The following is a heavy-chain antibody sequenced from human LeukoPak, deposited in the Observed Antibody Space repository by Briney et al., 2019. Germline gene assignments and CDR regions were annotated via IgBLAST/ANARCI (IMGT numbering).Heavy chain of an antibody. Sequence: SGGSLRLSCAASGFTFSSYAMHWVRQAPGKGLEWVAVISYDGSNKYYADSVKGRFTVSRDNSKNTLYLQMNSLRPEDTAVYYCARDRWYSSSCIGCDAFDIWGQGTMVTVSS. J-gene: IGHJ3*02. CDR2: ISYDGSNK. V-gene: IGHV3-30-3*01. CDR1: GFTFSSYA. CDR3: ARDRWYSSSCIGCDAFDI. D-gene: IGHD6-13*01.